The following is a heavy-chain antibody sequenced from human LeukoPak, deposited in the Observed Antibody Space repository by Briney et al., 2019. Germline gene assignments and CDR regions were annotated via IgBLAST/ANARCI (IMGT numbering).Heavy chain of an antibody. CDR1: GYTFTGYC. CDR3: ARDVHGYYYDSSGYYPAEYFQH. D-gene: IGHD3-22*01. Sequence: ASVKVSCKASGYTFTGYCMHWVRQAPGQGLEWMGWINPNSGGTNYAQKFQGRVTMTRDTSISTAYMELSRLRPDDTAVYYCARDVHGYYYDSSGYYPAEYFQHWGQGTLVTVSS. CDR2: INPNSGGT. J-gene: IGHJ1*01. V-gene: IGHV1-2*02.